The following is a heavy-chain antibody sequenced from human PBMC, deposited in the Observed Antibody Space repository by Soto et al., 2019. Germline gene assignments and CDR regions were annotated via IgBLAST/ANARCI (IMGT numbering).Heavy chain of an antibody. D-gene: IGHD3-22*01. CDR3: ARIQSLFRMIVRRGAFDI. CDR1: GFSLSNARMG. Sequence: QVTLKESGPVLVKPTETLTLTCTVSGFSLSNARMGVSWIRQPPGKALEWLAHIFSNDEKSYSTSLKSRLTITKATSKSQVVLTMTNMDPVDTATYYCARIQSLFRMIVRRGAFDIWGQGTMVTVSS. J-gene: IGHJ3*02. V-gene: IGHV2-26*01. CDR2: IFSNDEK.